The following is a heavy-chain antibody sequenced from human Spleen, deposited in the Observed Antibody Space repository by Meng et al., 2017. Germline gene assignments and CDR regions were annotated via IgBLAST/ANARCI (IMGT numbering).Heavy chain of an antibody. J-gene: IGHJ3*02. CDR2: IYHSGST. D-gene: IGHD3-16*02. CDR3: ARDNDYVWGSFRNDAFDI. CDR1: GYSISSGYY. Sequence: SETLSLTCTVSGYSISSGYYWGWIRQPPGKGLEWIGSIYHSGSTYYNPSLKSRVTISVDTSKNQFSLKLSSVTAADTAVYYCARDNDYVWGSFRNDAFDIWGQGTMVTVSS. V-gene: IGHV4-38-2*02.